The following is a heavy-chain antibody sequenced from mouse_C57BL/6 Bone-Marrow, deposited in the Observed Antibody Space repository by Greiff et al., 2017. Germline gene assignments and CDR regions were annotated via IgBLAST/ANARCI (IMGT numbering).Heavy chain of an antibody. Sequence: VQLQQSGAELVRPGASVKLSCTASGFNIKDDYMHWVKQRPEQGLEWIGWIDPENGDTEYASKFQGKATITADTSSNTAYLQLSSLTSEDTAVYYCTTTYGSSHYYAMDYWGQGTSGTVSS. CDR2: IDPENGDT. V-gene: IGHV14-4*01. D-gene: IGHD1-1*01. CDR1: GFNIKDDY. CDR3: TTTYGSSHYYAMDY. J-gene: IGHJ4*01.